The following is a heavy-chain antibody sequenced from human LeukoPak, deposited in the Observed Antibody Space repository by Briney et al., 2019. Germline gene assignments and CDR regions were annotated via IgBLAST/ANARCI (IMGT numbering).Heavy chain of an antibody. Sequence: ASVKVSCKASGGTFSSYAISWVRQAPGQGLEWMGGIIPIFGTANYAQKFQGRVTITTDESTSTAYMELSSLRSEDTAVYYCARANYYDSRGYYFDYWGQGTLVTVSS. CDR2: IIPIFGTA. CDR3: ARANYYDSRGYYFDY. J-gene: IGHJ4*02. CDR1: GGTFSSYA. D-gene: IGHD3-22*01. V-gene: IGHV1-69*05.